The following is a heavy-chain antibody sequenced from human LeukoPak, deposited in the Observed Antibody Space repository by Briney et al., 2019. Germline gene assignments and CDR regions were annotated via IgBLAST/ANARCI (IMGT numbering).Heavy chain of an antibody. D-gene: IGHD3-16*02. CDR3: AREALGRDY. CDR2: ISPSNGNT. CDR1: GYTFINYG. Sequence: GASVKVSCKASGYTFINYGISWARQAPGQGLEWMGWISPSNGNTNYAQKLQGRVTMTADTSTTTAYMELRRLKYEATAVYYCAREALGRDYWGQGTLVTVSS. V-gene: IGHV1-18*01. J-gene: IGHJ4*02.